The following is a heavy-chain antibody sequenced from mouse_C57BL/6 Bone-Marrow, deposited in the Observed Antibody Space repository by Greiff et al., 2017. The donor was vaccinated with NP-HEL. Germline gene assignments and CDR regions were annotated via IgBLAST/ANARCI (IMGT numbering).Heavy chain of an antibody. CDR2: ILPGSGST. V-gene: IGHV1-9*01. J-gene: IGHJ2*01. D-gene: IGHD2-1*01. CDR3: AREGFLLYLYFDY. Sequence: VQLQQSGAELMKPGASVKLSCKATGYTFTGYWIEWVKQRPGHGLEWIGEILPGSGSTNYNEKIKGKATFTADTSSNTAYMQLSRLTPEDSAIYYCAREGFLLYLYFDYWGQGTTLTVSS. CDR1: GYTFTGYW.